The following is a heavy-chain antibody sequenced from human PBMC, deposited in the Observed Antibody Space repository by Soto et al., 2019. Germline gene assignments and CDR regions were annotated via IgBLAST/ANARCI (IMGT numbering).Heavy chain of an antibody. J-gene: IGHJ4*02. CDR2: INHRGST. D-gene: IGHD4-17*01. CDR3: ATPGLSDYAYYFDY. Sequence: SETLSLTCAVYGGSFSGYYWSWIRQPPGKGLEWIGEINHRGSTNYNPSLKSRVTISVDTSKNQFSLKLSSVTAADTAVYYCATPGLSDYAYYFDYWGQGTLVTVSS. V-gene: IGHV4-34*01. CDR1: GGSFSGYY.